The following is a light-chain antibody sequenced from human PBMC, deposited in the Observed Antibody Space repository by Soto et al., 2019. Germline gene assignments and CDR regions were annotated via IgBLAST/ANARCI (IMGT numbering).Light chain of an antibody. V-gene: IGLV2-14*01. CDR3: NSFTSRSTFV. CDR2: EVS. Sequence: QSALTQPDSVSGSPGQSITISCTGSSXDVGDYNYVSWYQQHPGKAPKLMIYEVSNRPSGVSNRFSGSKSGNTASLTISGLQAEDEADYYCNSFTSRSTFVFGTGTKVIVL. J-gene: IGLJ1*01. CDR1: SXDVGDYNY.